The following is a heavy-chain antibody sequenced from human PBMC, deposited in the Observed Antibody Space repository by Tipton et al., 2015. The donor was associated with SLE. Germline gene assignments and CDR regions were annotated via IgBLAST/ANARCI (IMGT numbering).Heavy chain of an antibody. Sequence: TLSLTCSVSGDSINNDYSWGWIRPPPGKGLEWVGTIYNPGSTYYNPSPKSRATISVDTSKNQFSLNLSSMSAADTAVYYCVREPLLYDDYGGGFDPWGQGTLVTVSS. D-gene: IGHD4-23*01. CDR3: VREPLLYDDYGGGFDP. CDR1: GDSINNDYS. CDR2: IYNPGST. V-gene: IGHV4-38-2*02. J-gene: IGHJ5*02.